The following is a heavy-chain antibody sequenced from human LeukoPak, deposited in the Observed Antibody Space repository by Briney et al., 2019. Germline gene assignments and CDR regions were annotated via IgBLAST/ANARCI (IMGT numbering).Heavy chain of an antibody. J-gene: IGHJ4*02. CDR3: ATVSSGWYGGDY. Sequence: WXGGFDPEDGETIYAQKFQGRVTMTEDTSTDTAYMELSSLRSEDTAVYYCATVSSGWYGGDYWGQGTLVTVSS. V-gene: IGHV1-24*01. CDR2: FDPEDGET. D-gene: IGHD6-19*01.